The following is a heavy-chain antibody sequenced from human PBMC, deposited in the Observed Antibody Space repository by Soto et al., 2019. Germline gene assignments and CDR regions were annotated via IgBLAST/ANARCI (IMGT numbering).Heavy chain of an antibody. V-gene: IGHV2-5*02. CDR3: AHRQMVLHMVRGADAAFDI. CDR2: IYWDDDK. J-gene: IGHJ3*02. D-gene: IGHD3-10*01. Sequence: QITLKESGPTLVKPTQPLTLTCTFSGFSLSTSGVGVGWIRQPPGKALEWLALIYWDDDKRYSPSLKSRLIITKDTANNQVVRKMTNMDPVETGTYDFAHRQMVLHMVRGADAAFDIWGQGTMVTVSS. CDR1: GFSLSTSGVG.